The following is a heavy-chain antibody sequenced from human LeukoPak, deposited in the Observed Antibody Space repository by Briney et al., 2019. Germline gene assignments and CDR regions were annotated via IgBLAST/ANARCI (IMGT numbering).Heavy chain of an antibody. CDR1: GGSISDYY. D-gene: IGHD3-22*01. CDR3: ARDDSSGYIYFQH. Sequence: SETLSLTCTVSGGSISDYYWSWIRQPPRKGLEWIGFISSSGSTDSNPSLKSRVTISVDTSKNQFSLKLSSVTAADTAVYYCARDDSSGYIYFQHWGQGTLVTVSS. J-gene: IGHJ1*01. CDR2: ISSSGST. V-gene: IGHV4-59*01.